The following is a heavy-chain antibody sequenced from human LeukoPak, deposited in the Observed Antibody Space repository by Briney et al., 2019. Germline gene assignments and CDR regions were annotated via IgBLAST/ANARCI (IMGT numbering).Heavy chain of an antibody. Sequence: GESLKISRKGSGYSFTSYWIGWVRQMPGKGLEWMGIIYPGDSDTRYSPSFQGQVTISADKSISTAYLQWSSLKASDTAMYYCARRRAFYCSSTSCYKGIDYWGQGTLVTVSS. CDR3: ARRRAFYCSSTSCYKGIDY. V-gene: IGHV5-51*01. CDR1: GYSFTSYW. CDR2: IYPGDSDT. D-gene: IGHD2-2*02. J-gene: IGHJ4*02.